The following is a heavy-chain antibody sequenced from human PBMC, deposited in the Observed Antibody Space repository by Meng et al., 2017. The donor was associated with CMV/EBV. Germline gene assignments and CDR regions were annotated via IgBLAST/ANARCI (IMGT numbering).Heavy chain of an antibody. V-gene: IGHV3-74*03. D-gene: IGHD1-14*01. CDR1: GFTFIDYL. CDR3: FRDLIGNRDS. CDR2: IDTDGTVT. Sequence: VASGGGLVRPGGALILSCADPGFTFIDYLMHWVRQAPGEGPVWVSRIDTDGTVTSYADSVRGRFTISRDNSKNTLYLQMNDLRAGDSGVYYCFRDLIGNRDSWGHGTLVTVSS. J-gene: IGHJ5*01.